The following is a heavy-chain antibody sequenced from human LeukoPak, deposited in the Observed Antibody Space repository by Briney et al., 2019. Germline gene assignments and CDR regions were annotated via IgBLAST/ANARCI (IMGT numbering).Heavy chain of an antibody. V-gene: IGHV4-4*07. CDR1: GGSISSYY. D-gene: IGHD1-26*01. J-gene: IGHJ6*03. CDR3: ARDRRESRAYLGYYYYMDV. CDR2: IYTSGST. Sequence: KASETLSLTCTVSGGSISSYYWSWIRQPAGKGLEWIGRIYTSGSTNYNPSLKSRVTMSVDTSKNQFSLKLSSVTAADTAVYYCARDRRESRAYLGYYYYMDVWGKGTTVTVSS.